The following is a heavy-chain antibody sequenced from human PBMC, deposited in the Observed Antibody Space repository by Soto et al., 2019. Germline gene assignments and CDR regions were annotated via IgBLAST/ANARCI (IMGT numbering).Heavy chain of an antibody. D-gene: IGHD1-26*01. CDR1: GDSVSSNSAA. Sequence: SQTLSLTCGISGDSVSSNSAAWDWLRQSPSRGLEWLGRTYYRSKWYNDYAVSVESRITINPDTSKNHFSLQLNFVTPEDTAVYFCARGEQYSGRIFDYWGQGTLVTVSS. J-gene: IGHJ4*02. CDR2: TYYRSKWYN. CDR3: ARGEQYSGRIFDY. V-gene: IGHV6-1*01.